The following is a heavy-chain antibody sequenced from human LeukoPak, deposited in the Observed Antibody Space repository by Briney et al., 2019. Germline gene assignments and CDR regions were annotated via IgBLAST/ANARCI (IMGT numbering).Heavy chain of an antibody. Sequence: GGSLRPSCAASGFTFKNYGMHWVRQAPGKGLEWVGVIWYDGSNKQYGDSVKGRFTITRDNSKNTLSLQMNGLRAEDTAVYYCARDRNWGKSVWYFDPWGRGTLVTVSS. CDR2: IWYDGSNK. D-gene: IGHD7-27*01. V-gene: IGHV3-33*01. J-gene: IGHJ2*01. CDR3: ARDRNWGKSVWYFDP. CDR1: GFTFKNYG.